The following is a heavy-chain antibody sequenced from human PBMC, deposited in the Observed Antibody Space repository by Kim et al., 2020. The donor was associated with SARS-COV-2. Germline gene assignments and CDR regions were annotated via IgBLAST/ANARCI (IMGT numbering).Heavy chain of an antibody. Sequence: SETLSLTCTVSGGSISSSSYYWGWIRQPPGKGLEWIGSIYYSGSTYYNPSLKSRVTISVDTSKNQFSLKLSSVTAADTAVYYCARPISYCSGGSCYSGLGWFDPWGQGTLVTVSS. CDR3: ARPISYCSGGSCYSGLGWFDP. CDR2: IYYSGST. V-gene: IGHV4-39*01. D-gene: IGHD2-15*01. J-gene: IGHJ5*02. CDR1: GGSISSSSYY.